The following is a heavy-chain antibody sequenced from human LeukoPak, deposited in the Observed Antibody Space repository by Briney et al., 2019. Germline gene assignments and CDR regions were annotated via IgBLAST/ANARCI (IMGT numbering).Heavy chain of an antibody. V-gene: IGHV3-23*01. CDR2: ISGSGGRT. CDR3: AKDGNEYYYDSSGYYV. D-gene: IGHD3-22*01. J-gene: IGHJ4*02. Sequence: GRSLRLSCAASGFTFSSDAMSWVRQAPAKGMEWVSAISGSGGRTSYAESVKGRFTISRDNSKNTLYLQMNSLRAEETAVYYCAKDGNEYYYDSSGYYVWGQGTLVTVCS. CDR1: GFTFSSDA.